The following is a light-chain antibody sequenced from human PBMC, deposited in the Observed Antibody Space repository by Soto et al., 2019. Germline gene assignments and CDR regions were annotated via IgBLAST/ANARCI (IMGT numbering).Light chain of an antibody. CDR1: QSVSSTY. CDR2: DAS. Sequence: DKLMSQSPATLSVSPGERATLSCRASQSVSSTYFAWYQQKPGQAPRLLIYDASNRATGIPARFSGSGSGTEFTLTISSLQPDDFATYYCQQYNSYSITFGQGTRLEIK. CDR3: QQYNSYSIT. V-gene: IGKV3D-15*01. J-gene: IGKJ5*01.